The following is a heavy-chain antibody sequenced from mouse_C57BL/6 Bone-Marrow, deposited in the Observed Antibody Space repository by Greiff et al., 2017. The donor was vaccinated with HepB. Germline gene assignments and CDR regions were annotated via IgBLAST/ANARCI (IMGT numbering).Heavy chain of an antibody. CDR1: GFTFSDYG. Sequence: EVKLVESGGGLVKPGGSLKLSCAASGFTFSDYGMHWVRQAPEKGLEWVAYISSGSSTIYYADTVKGRFTISRDNAKNTLVLQMTSLRSEDTAMYYCARRDYGSSYYFDYWGQGTTLTVSS. V-gene: IGHV5-17*01. CDR2: ISSGSSTI. CDR3: ARRDYGSSYYFDY. D-gene: IGHD1-1*01. J-gene: IGHJ2*01.